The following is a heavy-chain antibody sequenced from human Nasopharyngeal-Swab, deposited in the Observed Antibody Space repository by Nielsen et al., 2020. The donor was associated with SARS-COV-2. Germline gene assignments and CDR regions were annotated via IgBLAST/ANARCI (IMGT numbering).Heavy chain of an antibody. J-gene: IGHJ4*02. CDR3: ARGGDTEIDY. CDR2: ISSSGSTI. Sequence: WIRQPPGKGLGWVSYISSSGSTIYYADSVKGRFTISRDNAKNSLYLQMNSLRAEDTAVYYCARGGDTEIDYWGQGTLVTVSS. D-gene: IGHD1-26*01. V-gene: IGHV3-48*03.